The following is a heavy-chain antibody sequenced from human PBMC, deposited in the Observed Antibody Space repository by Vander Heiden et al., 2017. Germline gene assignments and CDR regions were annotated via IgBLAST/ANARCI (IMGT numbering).Heavy chain of an antibody. CDR1: GFTFSSHS. CDR3: AREWGTGYGDEEGRGKD. V-gene: IGHV3-21*01. D-gene: IGHD4-17*01. J-gene: IGHJ4*02. CDR2: ISSSSSYI. Sequence: EVQLVESGGGLVKPGGSLRLSCAASGFTFSSHSMNWVRQAPGKGLEWVSSISSSSSYIYYADSVKGRFTISRDNAKNSLYLQMNSLRAEDTAVYYCAREWGTGYGDEEGRGKDWGQGTLVTVSS.